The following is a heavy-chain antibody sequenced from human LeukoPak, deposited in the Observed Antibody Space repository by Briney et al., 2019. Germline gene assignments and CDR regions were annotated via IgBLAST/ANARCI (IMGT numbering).Heavy chain of an antibody. J-gene: IGHJ4*02. CDR3: AALGYRSSTSCPDY. Sequence: SETLSLTCAVSGGSISSSNWWSWVRQPPGKGLEWIGEIYHSGSTNYNPSLKSRVTISVDTSKNQFSLKLSSVTAADTAVYYCAALGYRSSTSCPDYWGQGTLVTVSS. CDR1: GGSISSSNW. V-gene: IGHV4-4*02. D-gene: IGHD2-2*01. CDR2: IYHSGST.